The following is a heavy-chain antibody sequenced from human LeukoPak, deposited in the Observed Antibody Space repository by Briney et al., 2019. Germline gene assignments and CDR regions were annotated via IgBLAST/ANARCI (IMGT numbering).Heavy chain of an antibody. V-gene: IGHV3-23*01. CDR3: AIMHGYYDGSGYWVQ. J-gene: IGHJ1*01. Sequence: GGSLRLSCAASGFTFGSYGMSWVRQAPGKGLERVSFITPNADRTSYADSVEGRFTISRDNPRNTLYMQMNSLRDEDTAVYHCAIMHGYYDGSGYWVQWGQGTLVTVSS. CDR2: ITPNADRT. CDR1: GFTFGSYG. D-gene: IGHD3-22*01.